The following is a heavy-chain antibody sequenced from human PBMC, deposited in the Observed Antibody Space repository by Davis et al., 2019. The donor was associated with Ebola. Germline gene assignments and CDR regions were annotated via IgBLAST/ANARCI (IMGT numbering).Heavy chain of an antibody. J-gene: IGHJ6*02. Sequence: PGGSLRLSCAASGFTFSSYAMHWVRQAPGKGLEYVSAISSNGGSTYYANSVKGRFTISRDNSKNTLYLQMGSLRAEDMAVYYCARDDVYCSSTSCRPYYYYYGMDVWGQGTTVTVSS. CDR1: GFTFSSYA. CDR3: ARDDVYCSSTSCRPYYYYYGMDV. CDR2: ISSNGGST. D-gene: IGHD2-2*01. V-gene: IGHV3-64*01.